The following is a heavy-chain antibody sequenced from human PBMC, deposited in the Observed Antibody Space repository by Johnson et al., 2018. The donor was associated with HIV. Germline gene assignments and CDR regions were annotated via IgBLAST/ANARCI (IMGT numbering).Heavy chain of an antibody. D-gene: IGHD3-22*01. CDR1: GFTFSSYW. V-gene: IGHV3-7*01. CDR3: ARDQTYYYDTSGYQGAFDI. CDR2: IKQDGSEK. J-gene: IGHJ3*02. Sequence: VQLVESGGGLVQPGGSLRLSCAASGFTFSSYWMSWVRQAPGKGLEWVANIKQDGSEKYYVDSMKGRFTMPRNNPKNSLYMQINSLRAEDTAVYYCARDQTYYYDTSGYQGAFDIWGQGTMVTVSS.